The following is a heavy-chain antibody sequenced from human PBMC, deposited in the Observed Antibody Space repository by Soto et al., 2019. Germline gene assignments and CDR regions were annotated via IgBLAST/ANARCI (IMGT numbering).Heavy chain of an antibody. J-gene: IGHJ3*01. D-gene: IGHD2-15*01. CDR3: AREGKDISTHGGWNAFDL. V-gene: IGHV4-31*03. CDR1: GASIRGVDYF. Sequence: QVQLQEAGPGLVKPSQTLSLTCTVSGASIRGVDYFWTWIRQRPGKGLKWLGNIYASGSAYTNPSLKSRVGLSVDTSQNQFALSLTSVTAADSAVYYCAREGKDISTHGGWNAFDLWGQGTEVSVFS. CDR2: IYASGSA.